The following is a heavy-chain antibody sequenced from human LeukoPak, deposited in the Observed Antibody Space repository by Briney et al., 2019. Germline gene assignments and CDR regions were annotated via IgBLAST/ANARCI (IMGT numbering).Heavy chain of an antibody. D-gene: IGHD1-1*01. Sequence: GGSLRLSCAASGFTFSSYWMSWVRQAPGKGLAWVANIKQDGSEKDYVDSVKGRFTISRDNAKNSLYLQMNSLRAEDTAVYYCARPRPGYYMDVWGKGTTVTVSS. CDR2: IKQDGSEK. V-gene: IGHV3-7*01. CDR3: ARPRPGYYMDV. J-gene: IGHJ6*03. CDR1: GFTFSSYW.